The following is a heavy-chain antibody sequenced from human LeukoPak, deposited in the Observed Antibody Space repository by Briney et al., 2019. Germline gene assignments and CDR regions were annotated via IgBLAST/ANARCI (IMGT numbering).Heavy chain of an antibody. D-gene: IGHD3-16*01. CDR3: ARVGGGVVTDYCYYYYMDV. Sequence: GGSLRLSCAASGFSFSSYWMHWVRQAPGKGLVWVSRINSEGSSTTYADSVRGRFTISRDNGKSTLYLHMNSLRAEDTAVYYCARVGGGVVTDYCYYYYMDVWGKGTTVTVSS. CDR2: INSEGSST. CDR1: GFSFSSYW. V-gene: IGHV3-74*01. J-gene: IGHJ6*03.